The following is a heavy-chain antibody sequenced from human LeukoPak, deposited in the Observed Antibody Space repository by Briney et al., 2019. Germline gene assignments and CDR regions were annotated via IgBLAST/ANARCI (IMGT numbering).Heavy chain of an antibody. CDR3: AKSAYSYGFDY. Sequence: SQTLSLTCAISGDSVSSNSAAWNWNRQSPSRGLEWLGRTYYRSKWYNDYAVSVKSRIIINADTSKNQFSLHLNSVTPEDTAVYYCAKSAYSYGFDYWGQGTLVTVSS. CDR1: GDSVSSNSAA. V-gene: IGHV6-1*01. CDR2: TYYRSKWYN. J-gene: IGHJ4*02. D-gene: IGHD5-18*01.